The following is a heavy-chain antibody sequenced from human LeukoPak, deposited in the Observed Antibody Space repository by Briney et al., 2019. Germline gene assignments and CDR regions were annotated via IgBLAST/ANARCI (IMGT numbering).Heavy chain of an antibody. V-gene: IGHV3-33*01. Sequence: GALRLSCVASGFTFSNYGMHWVRQAPGKRLKWVAVIWNDGSETFHADSVKGRFRIARDNSKNTLYLQMNSLRAEDTAVYFCARDMGRAWYGPPDYWGQGTLVTVSS. J-gene: IGHJ4*02. CDR1: GFTFSNYG. CDR2: IWNDGSET. D-gene: IGHD6-13*01. CDR3: ARDMGRAWYGPPDY.